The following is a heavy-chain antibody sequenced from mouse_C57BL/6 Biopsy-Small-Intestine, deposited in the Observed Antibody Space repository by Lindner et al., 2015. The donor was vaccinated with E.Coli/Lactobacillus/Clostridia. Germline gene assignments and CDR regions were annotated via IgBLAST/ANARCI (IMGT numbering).Heavy chain of an antibody. CDR1: GYSFTDYN. V-gene: IGHV1-39*01. CDR2: INPGSGGT. Sequence: VQLQESGPELVKPGASVKISCKASGYSFTDYNMHWVKQSHGKSLEWIGVINPGSGGTSYNEKFKGKATLTADKSSSTAYMQLSSLTSEDSAVYFCAREPNYDGYSFGYVGPRHHSHSLL. J-gene: IGHJ2*01. CDR3: AREPNYDGYSFGY. D-gene: IGHD2-3*01.